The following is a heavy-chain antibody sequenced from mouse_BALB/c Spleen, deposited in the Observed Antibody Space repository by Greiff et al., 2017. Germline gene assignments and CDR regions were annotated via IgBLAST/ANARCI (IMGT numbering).Heavy chain of an antibody. D-gene: IGHD2-2*01. CDR1: GFSLTGYG. CDR2: IWGDGST. Sequence: QVQLKESGPGLVAPSQSLSITCTVSGFSLTGYGVNWVRQPPGKGLEWLGMIWGDGSTDYNSALKSRLSISKDNSKSQVFLKMNSLQTDDTARYYCAREGLRRRSWFAYWGQGTLVTVSA. CDR3: AREGLRRRSWFAY. V-gene: IGHV2-6-7*01. J-gene: IGHJ3*01.